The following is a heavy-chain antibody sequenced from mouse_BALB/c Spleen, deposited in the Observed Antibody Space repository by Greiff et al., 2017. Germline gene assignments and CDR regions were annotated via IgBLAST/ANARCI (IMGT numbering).Heavy chain of an antibody. D-gene: IGHD2-13*01. CDR3: TRGTTRGYYFDY. CDR1: GYSFTSYW. J-gene: IGHJ2*01. Sequence: VHVKQSGTVLARPGASVKMSCKASGYSFTSYWMHWVKQRPGQGLEWIGAIYPGNSDTSYNQKFKGKAKLTAVTSASTAYMELSSLTNEDSAVYYCTRGTTRGYYFDYWGQGTTLTVSS. CDR2: IYPGNSDT. V-gene: IGHV1-5*01.